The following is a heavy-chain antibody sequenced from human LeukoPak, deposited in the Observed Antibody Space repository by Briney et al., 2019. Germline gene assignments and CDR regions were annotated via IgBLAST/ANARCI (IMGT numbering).Heavy chain of an antibody. CDR2: IIPIFGTA. D-gene: IGHD3-10*01. J-gene: IGHJ6*03. CDR1: GGTFSSYA. CDR3: ARAGTSPYYYYYYMDV. Sequence: SVKVSCKASGGTFSSYAIGWVRQAPGQGLECMGGIIPIFGTANYAQKFQGRVTITTDESTSTAYMELSSLRSEDTAVYYCARAGTSPYYYYYYMDVWGKGTTVTVSS. V-gene: IGHV1-69*05.